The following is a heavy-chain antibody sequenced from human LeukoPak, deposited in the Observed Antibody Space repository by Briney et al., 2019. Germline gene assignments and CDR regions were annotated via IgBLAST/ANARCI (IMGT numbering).Heavy chain of an antibody. J-gene: IGHJ4*02. CDR3: ARGGWYSSSWSFDY. V-gene: IGHV4-59*01. CDR2: LYYSGGT. D-gene: IGHD6-13*01. Sequence: SETLSLTCTVSGGSISTYYWSWVRQPPGKGLEWIGYLYYSGGTNYNPSLKSRVTISVDTSKNQFSLKLSSVTAADTAVYYCARGGWYSSSWSFDYWGQGTLVTVSS. CDR1: GGSISTYY.